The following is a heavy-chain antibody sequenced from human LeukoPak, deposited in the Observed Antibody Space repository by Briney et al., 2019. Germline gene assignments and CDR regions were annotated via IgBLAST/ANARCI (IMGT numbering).Heavy chain of an antibody. CDR2: ISSSSSTI. CDR3: ARGRSGGSYYFDY. Sequence: GGSLRLSCAASEFTFSTYSMNWVRQAPGKGLEWVSYISSSSSTIYYAESVKGRFSISRDNAKNSLYPQMNSLRAEDTAVYYCARGRSGGSYYFDYWGQGTLVTVSS. J-gene: IGHJ4*02. D-gene: IGHD1-26*01. V-gene: IGHV3-48*01. CDR1: EFTFSTYS.